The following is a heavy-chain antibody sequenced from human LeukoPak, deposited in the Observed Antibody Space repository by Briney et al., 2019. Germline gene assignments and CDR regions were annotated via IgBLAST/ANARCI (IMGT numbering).Heavy chain of an antibody. D-gene: IGHD3-3*01. V-gene: IGHV3-21*01. CDR1: GFTFSNFP. CDR3: AREMRNSKMGLDFYAYGMDV. Sequence: GGSLRLSCAASGFTFSNFPMKWVRQAPGKGLEWVSSISGSRSYIYYADSVKGRFTISRDNANKLLHLQMNSLRVEDTALYFCAREMRNSKMGLDFYAYGMDVWGQGTTVTVSS. CDR2: ISGSRSYI. J-gene: IGHJ6*02.